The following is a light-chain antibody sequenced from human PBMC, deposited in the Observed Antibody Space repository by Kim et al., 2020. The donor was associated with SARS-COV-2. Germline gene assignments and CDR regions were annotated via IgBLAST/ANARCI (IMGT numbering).Light chain of an antibody. CDR2: KAS. V-gene: IGKV1-5*03. CDR1: QGFSTW. CDR3: QQHKSYPWT. Sequence: ASVGHRVSSTCRASQGFSTWLAWFQQKPGKAPKLLIYKASSLESGVPSRFSGSGSGTEFTLTISSLQPDDCATYYCQQHKSYPWTFGQGTKVDIK. J-gene: IGKJ1*01.